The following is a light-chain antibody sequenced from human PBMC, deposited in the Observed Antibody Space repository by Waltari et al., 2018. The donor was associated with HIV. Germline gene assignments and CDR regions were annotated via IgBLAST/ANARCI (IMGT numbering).Light chain of an antibody. Sequence: EIVLTQSPGTLSLSPGERATLSGRASQSVSSSYFAWYQQKPGQAPRLLIYGASSRATGIPDRFSGSGSGTDFTLTISRLEPEDFAVYYCQQYGSSPWTFGQGTKVEIK. CDR1: QSVSSSY. J-gene: IGKJ1*01. V-gene: IGKV3-20*01. CDR3: QQYGSSPWT. CDR2: GAS.